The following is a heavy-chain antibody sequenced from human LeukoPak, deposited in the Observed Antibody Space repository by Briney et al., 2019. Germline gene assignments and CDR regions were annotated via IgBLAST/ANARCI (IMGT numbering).Heavy chain of an antibody. V-gene: IGHV4-59*12. CDR2: IYYSGST. Sequence: TSETLSLTCTVSGGSISSYYWSWIRQPPGKGLEWIGYIYYSGSTNYNPSLKSRVTISVDTSKNHFSLKLSSVTAADTAVYYCARNRDGYNSFDYWGQGTLVTVSS. CDR3: ARNRDGYNSFDY. CDR1: GGSISSYY. J-gene: IGHJ4*02. D-gene: IGHD5-24*01.